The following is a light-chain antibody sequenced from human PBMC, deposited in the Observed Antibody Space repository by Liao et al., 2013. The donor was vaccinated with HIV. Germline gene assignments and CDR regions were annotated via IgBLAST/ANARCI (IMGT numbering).Light chain of an antibody. V-gene: IGLV3-1*01. J-gene: IGLJ2*01. CDR1: KLGDKY. CDR3: QVWDSSSDHP. CDR2: QDT. Sequence: SYELTQPPSVSVSPGQTASITCSGDKLGDKYACWYQQKPGQSPVLVIYQDTKRPSGIPERFSGSNSGNTATLTISGVEAGDEAAYFCQVWDSSSDHPFGGGTELTVL.